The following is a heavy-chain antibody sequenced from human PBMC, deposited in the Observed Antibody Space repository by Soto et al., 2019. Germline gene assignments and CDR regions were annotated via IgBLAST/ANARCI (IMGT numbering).Heavy chain of an antibody. CDR3: ATWHEREHAFDV. CDR2: LYDVDGS. V-gene: IGHV3-53*01. CDR1: GLTISGKKY. J-gene: IGHJ3*01. D-gene: IGHD1-1*01. Sequence: DVQLVESGGGLIQPGESLRLSCAAFGLTISGKKYVAWVRQAPGKGLEWVSALYDVDGSFYADSVTGRFTNSSDSSKPTVYLQMNDLRPDDTAVYYCATWHEREHAFDVWGQGTTVTISS.